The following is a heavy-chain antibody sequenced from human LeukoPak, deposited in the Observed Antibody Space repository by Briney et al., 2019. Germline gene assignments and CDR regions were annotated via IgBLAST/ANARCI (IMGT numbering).Heavy chain of an antibody. D-gene: IGHD2-21*01. J-gene: IGHJ6*02. CDR1: GFTVSNNY. V-gene: IGHV3-53*01. CDR2: IYGGGDT. CDR3: AREGPYYGMDV. Sequence: GGSLRLSCEASGFTVSNNYMTRVRQAPGKGLEWVSTIYGGGDTYYEDSVKGRFTISRDNSRNTLHLQLNSLRVEDTAQYYCAREGPYYGMDVWGQGTTVTVS.